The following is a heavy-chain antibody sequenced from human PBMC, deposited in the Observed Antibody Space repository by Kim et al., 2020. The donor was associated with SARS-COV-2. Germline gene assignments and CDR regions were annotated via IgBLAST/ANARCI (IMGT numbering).Heavy chain of an antibody. Sequence: GGSLRLSCAASGFTFSSSAMSWVRQAPGKGLEWVSGISGSGGYTYYADSVKGRFTISRDNSRNTLYLQMNSLRAEDTAVYYCAKAQLTARDYVDGMDVWGQGTTVTVSS. CDR3: AKAQLTARDYVDGMDV. CDR1: GFTFSSSA. CDR2: ISGSGGYT. V-gene: IGHV3-23*01. J-gene: IGHJ6*02. D-gene: IGHD2-21*02.